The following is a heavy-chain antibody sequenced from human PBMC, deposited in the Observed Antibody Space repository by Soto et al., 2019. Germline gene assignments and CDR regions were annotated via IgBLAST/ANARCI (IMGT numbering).Heavy chain of an antibody. Sequence: PGGSLRLSCAASGFTFSSYEMNWVRQAPGKGLEWVSYISSSGSTIYYADSVKGRFTISRDNAKNSLYLQMNSLRAEDTAVYYCARSNGYTEFDYWGQGTLVTVSS. CDR2: ISSSGSTI. V-gene: IGHV3-48*03. J-gene: IGHJ4*02. D-gene: IGHD5-12*01. CDR3: ARSNGYTEFDY. CDR1: GFTFSSYE.